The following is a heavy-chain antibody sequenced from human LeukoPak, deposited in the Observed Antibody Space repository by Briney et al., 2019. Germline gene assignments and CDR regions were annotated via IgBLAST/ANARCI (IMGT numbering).Heavy chain of an antibody. V-gene: IGHV4-30-4*01. D-gene: IGHD5-18*01. CDR3: ARDGLGATAMVTLSYYYYYGMDV. CDR2: IYYSGST. CDR1: GGSISSGDYY. Sequence: SETLSLTCIVSGGSISSGDYYWSWIRQPPGKGLEWIGYIYYSGSTYYNPSLKSRVTISVDTSKNQFSLKLSSVTAADTAVYYCARDGLGATAMVTLSYYYYYGMDVWGQGTTVTVSS. J-gene: IGHJ6*02.